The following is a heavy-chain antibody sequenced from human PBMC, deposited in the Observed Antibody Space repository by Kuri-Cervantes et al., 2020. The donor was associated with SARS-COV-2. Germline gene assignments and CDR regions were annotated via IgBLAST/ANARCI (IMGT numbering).Heavy chain of an antibody. J-gene: IGHJ4*02. V-gene: IGHV3-9*01. CDR2: ISWNSGSI. D-gene: IGHD1-1*01. CDR1: GFTFDDYA. Sequence: SLKISCAASGFTFDDYAMHWVRQAPGKGLAWVSGISWNSGSIGYADSVKGRFTISRDNAKNSLYLQMNSLRAEDTAVYYCARPAETGTRFDYWGQGTLVTVSS. CDR3: ARPAETGTRFDY.